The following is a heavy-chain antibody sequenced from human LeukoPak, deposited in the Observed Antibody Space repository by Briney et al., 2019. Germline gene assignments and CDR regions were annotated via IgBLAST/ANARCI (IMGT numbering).Heavy chain of an antibody. J-gene: IGHJ5*02. V-gene: IGHV4-39*01. CDR2: IYYSGST. D-gene: IGHD3-10*01. Sequence: SETLSLTXTVSGGSISSSSYYWGWIRQPPGKGLQWIGSIYYSGSTYYNPSLKSRVTISVDTSKNQFSLRLSSVTAADTAVYYCARGVSQVRGMWFNPWGQGTLVTVSA. CDR1: GGSISSSSYY. CDR3: ARGVSQVRGMWFNP.